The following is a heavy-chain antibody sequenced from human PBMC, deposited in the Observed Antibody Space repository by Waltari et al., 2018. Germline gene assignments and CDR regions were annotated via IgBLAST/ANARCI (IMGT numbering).Heavy chain of an antibody. CDR3: ARRGSSSWYGPLYYFDY. CDR2: INHSGST. CDR1: GGSFSGYY. V-gene: IGHV4-34*01. J-gene: IGHJ4*02. Sequence: QVQLQQWGAGLLKPSETLSLTCAVYGGSFSGYYWSWIRQPPGKGLEWIGEINHSGSTNYTPSLKSRVTISVDTSKNQFSLKLSSVTAADTAVYYCARRGSSSWYGPLYYFDYWGQGTLVTVSS. D-gene: IGHD6-13*01.